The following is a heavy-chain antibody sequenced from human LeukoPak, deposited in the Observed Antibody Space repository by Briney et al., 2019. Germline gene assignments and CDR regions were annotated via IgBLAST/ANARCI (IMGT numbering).Heavy chain of an antibody. V-gene: IGHV3-23*01. Sequence: GGSLRLSCAASGFTFSSYAMRWVLQAPREGVEWVLVITCSGGSTYYADSVKGRFTLSRDNSKNTLYLQMNSMRAEDTAVYYCATDALLEYWGQGTLVTVSS. CDR2: ITCSGGST. D-gene: IGHD2-15*01. J-gene: IGHJ4*02. CDR3: ATDALLEY. CDR1: GFTFSSYA.